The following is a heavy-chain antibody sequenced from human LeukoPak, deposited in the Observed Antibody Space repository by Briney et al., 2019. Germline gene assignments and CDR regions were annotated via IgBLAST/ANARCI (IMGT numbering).Heavy chain of an antibody. J-gene: IGHJ6*02. Sequence: ASVKVSCKASGYTFTSYYMHWVRQAPGQGLEWMGWISAYNGNTNYAQKLQGRVTMTTDTSTSTAYMELRSLRSDDTAVYYCARDGTLHYDILTGYFPYYYYGMDVWGQGTTVTVSS. V-gene: IGHV1-18*04. D-gene: IGHD3-9*01. CDR1: GYTFTSYY. CDR3: ARDGTLHYDILTGYFPYYYYGMDV. CDR2: ISAYNGNT.